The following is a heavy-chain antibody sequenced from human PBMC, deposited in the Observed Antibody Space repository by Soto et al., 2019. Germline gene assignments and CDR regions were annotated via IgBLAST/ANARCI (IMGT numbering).Heavy chain of an antibody. J-gene: IGHJ6*01. Sequence: SQTLSLTCAISGSSVSSDIAAWSCIRQSPSRGLEWLGRTYYRSKWNNDYAVSVRSRVTINPDTSKNQFSLQLYSLTPEDTAVYYCAAIYWFRGMDVWGHGTTVTVSS. CDR1: GSSVSSDIAA. CDR3: AAIYWFRGMDV. V-gene: IGHV6-1*01. CDR2: TYYRSKWNN. D-gene: IGHD2-15*01.